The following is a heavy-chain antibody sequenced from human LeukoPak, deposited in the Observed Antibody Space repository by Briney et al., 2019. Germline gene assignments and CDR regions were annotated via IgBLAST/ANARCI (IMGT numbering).Heavy chain of an antibody. CDR3: AIVLRFSPVPQADAFDI. CDR2: IIPIFGTA. J-gene: IGHJ3*02. CDR1: GGTFSSYA. D-gene: IGHD3-3*01. V-gene: IGHV1-69*05. Sequence: SVKVSCKASGGTFSSYAISWVRQAPGQGLEWMGGIIPIFGTANYAQKFQGRVTITTDESTNTAYMELSSLRSEDTAVYYCAIVLRFSPVPQADAFDIWGQGTMVTVSS.